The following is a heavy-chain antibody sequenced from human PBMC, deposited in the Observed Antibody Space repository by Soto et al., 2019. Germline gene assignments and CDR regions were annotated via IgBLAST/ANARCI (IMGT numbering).Heavy chain of an antibody. CDR3: ARTSCGGDCYSPGAYGMDV. J-gene: IGHJ6*02. D-gene: IGHD2-21*02. CDR1: GGSLSGNY. Sequence: QVQLQQWGAGLLKPSETLSLTCAVYGGSLSGNYWSWIRQPPGKGLEWIGEINHSGSTNYNPSLKSRVTISVDTSKNQFSLKLSSVTAADTAVYYCARTSCGGDCYSPGAYGMDVWGQGTTVTVSS. V-gene: IGHV4-34*01. CDR2: INHSGST.